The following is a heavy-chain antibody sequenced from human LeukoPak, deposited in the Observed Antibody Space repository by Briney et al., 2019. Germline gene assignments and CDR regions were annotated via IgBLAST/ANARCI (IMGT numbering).Heavy chain of an antibody. D-gene: IGHD6-13*01. CDR3: ARESSSWYGAAVAEDY. CDR1: GGSISSYY. CDR2: IYTSGST. Sequence: SETLSLTCTVSGGSISSYYWSWIRQPAGKGLEWIGRIYTSGSTNYNPSLKSRVTMSVDTSKNQFSLKLSSVTAADTAVYYCARESSSWYGAAVAEDYWGQGTLVTVSS. V-gene: IGHV4-4*07. J-gene: IGHJ4*02.